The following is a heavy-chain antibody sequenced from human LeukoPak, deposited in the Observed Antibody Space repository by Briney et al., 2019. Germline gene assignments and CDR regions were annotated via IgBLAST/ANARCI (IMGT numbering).Heavy chain of an antibody. Sequence: GGSLRLSCAASGFTFDDYAMHWVRHAPGKGLGWVSGISWNSGSIGYADSVKGRFTISRDNAKNSLYLQMNSLRAEDTALYYCAKDMTKAFDIWGQGTMVTVSS. CDR3: AKDMTKAFDI. J-gene: IGHJ3*02. CDR2: ISWNSGSI. CDR1: GFTFDDYA. V-gene: IGHV3-9*01.